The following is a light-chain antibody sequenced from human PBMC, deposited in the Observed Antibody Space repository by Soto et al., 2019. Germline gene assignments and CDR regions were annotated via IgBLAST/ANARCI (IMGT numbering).Light chain of an antibody. CDR1: QDAGSW. CDR3: LQDYNYPFT. Sequence: DIQMTQSPPFVSASVGDRVTISCRASQDAGSWLSWFHQKPGGAPNLLIFHTSRLQTGVPSRFAGRGSGTEFTLTISSLQPEDFATYYCLQDYNYPFTFGPGTKVDIK. CDR2: HTS. J-gene: IGKJ3*01. V-gene: IGKV1-12*01.